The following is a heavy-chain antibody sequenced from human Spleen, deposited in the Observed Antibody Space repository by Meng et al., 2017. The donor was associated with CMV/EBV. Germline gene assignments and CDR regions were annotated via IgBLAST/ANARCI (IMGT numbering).Heavy chain of an antibody. CDR1: GFTFSDYY. D-gene: IGHD1-14*01. CDR2: ISSSGSTI. CDR3: TRDWDSGSYGMDV. Sequence: GGSLRLSCAASGFTFSDYYMSWIRQAPGKGLEWVSYISSSGSTIYYADSVKGRFTISRDNAKNSLYLQMNSLRTEDTALYYCTRDWDSGSYGMDVWGQGTTVTVSS. V-gene: IGHV3-11*04. J-gene: IGHJ6*02.